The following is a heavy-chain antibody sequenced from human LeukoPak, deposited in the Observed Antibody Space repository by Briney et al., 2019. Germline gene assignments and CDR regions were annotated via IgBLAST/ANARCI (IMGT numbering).Heavy chain of an antibody. CDR2: IYYSGST. D-gene: IGHD3-3*01. CDR1: GGSISSHY. V-gene: IGHV4-59*11. Sequence: SETLSLTCTVSGGSISSHYWSWIRQPPGKGLEWIGYIYYSGSTNYNPSLKSRVTISVDTSKNQFSLKLSSVTAADTAVYYCARAMGGRITIFGVVTIQGAFDIWGQGTMVTVSS. J-gene: IGHJ3*02. CDR3: ARAMGGRITIFGVVTIQGAFDI.